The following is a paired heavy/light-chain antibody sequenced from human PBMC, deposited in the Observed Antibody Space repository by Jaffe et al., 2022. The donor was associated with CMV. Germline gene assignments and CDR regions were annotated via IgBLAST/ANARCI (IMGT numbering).Heavy chain of an antibody. D-gene: IGHD2-21*01. Sequence: QVQLQESGPGLVKPSETLSLTCTVSGGSISSYYWSWIRQPAGKGLEWIGRIYTSGSTNYNPSLKSRVTMSVDTSKNQFSLKLSSVTAADTAVYYCARDGDPLGLLSKAASRDYFDYWGQGTLVTVSS. CDR2: IYTSGST. V-gene: IGHV4-4*07. CDR1: GGSISSYY. J-gene: IGHJ4*02. CDR3: ARDGDPLGLLSKAASRDYFDY.
Light chain of an antibody. CDR1: QSVSSSY. CDR3: QQYGSSNT. CDR2: GAS. Sequence: EIVLTQSPGTLSLSPGERATLSCRASQSVSSSYLAWYQQKPGQAPRLLIYGASSRATGIPDRFSGSGSGTDFTLTISRLEPEDFAVYYCQQYGSSNTFGQGTKLEIK. V-gene: IGKV3-20*01. J-gene: IGKJ2*01.